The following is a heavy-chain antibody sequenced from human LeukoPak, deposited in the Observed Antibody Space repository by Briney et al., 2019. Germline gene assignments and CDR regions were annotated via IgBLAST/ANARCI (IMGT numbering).Heavy chain of an antibody. CDR3: AREGVVTADY. J-gene: IGHJ4*02. V-gene: IGHV4-61*02. Sequence: SETLSPTCTVSGGSISSGSYYWSWIRQPAGKGLEWIGRIYTSGSTNYNPSLKSRVTISVDTSKNQFSLKLSSVTAADTAVYYCAREGVVTADYWGQGTLVTVSS. CDR1: GGSISSGSYY. D-gene: IGHD3-22*01. CDR2: IYTSGST.